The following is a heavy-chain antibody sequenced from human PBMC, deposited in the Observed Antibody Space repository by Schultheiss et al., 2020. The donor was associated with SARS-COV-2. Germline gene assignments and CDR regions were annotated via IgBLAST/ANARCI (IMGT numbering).Heavy chain of an antibody. CDR3: ARGPGYGDPNWFDP. J-gene: IGHJ5*02. CDR2: IYYSGST. D-gene: IGHD4-17*01. Sequence: SETLSLTCTVSGGSISSYYWSWIRQHPGKSLEWIGYIYYSGSTYYNPSLKSLVTISVDTSKNQLSLKLSSVSAADTAVYYCARGPGYGDPNWFDPWGQGTLVTVSS. CDR1: GGSISSYY. V-gene: IGHV4-31*01.